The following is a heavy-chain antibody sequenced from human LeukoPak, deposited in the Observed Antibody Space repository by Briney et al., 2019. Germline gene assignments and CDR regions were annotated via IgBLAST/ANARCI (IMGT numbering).Heavy chain of an antibody. CDR3: ARDCVYYFDY. J-gene: IGHJ4*02. V-gene: IGHV4-61*01. CDR1: GGSVSSGSYY. D-gene: IGHD2-21*01. CDR2: IYYSGST. Sequence: PSETLSLTCTVSGGSVSSGSYYWSWIRQPPGKGLEWIGYIYYSGSTNYNPSLKSRDTISVDTSKNQFSLKLSSVTAADTAVYYCARDCVYYFDYWGQGTLVTVSS.